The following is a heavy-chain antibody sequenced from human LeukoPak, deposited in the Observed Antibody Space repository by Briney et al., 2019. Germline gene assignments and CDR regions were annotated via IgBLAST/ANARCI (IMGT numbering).Heavy chain of an antibody. CDR1: GFAFNNYA. Sequence: PGGSLRLSCVGSGFAFNNYAMHWVRRPPGKGLEWVSAINWNSDTKAYADSVKGRFTISRDRARNSLYLQMDSLRPEDTALYYCAKDTGGNGAYFYAMDVWGQGTSVTVSS. CDR2: INWNSDTK. J-gene: IGHJ6*02. V-gene: IGHV3-9*01. CDR3: AKDTGGNGAYFYAMDV. D-gene: IGHD4-23*01.